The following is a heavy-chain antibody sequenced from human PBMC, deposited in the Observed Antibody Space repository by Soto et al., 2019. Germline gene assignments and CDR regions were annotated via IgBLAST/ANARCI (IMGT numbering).Heavy chain of an antibody. J-gene: IGHJ6*02. Sequence: ASVKVSCKASGGTFSSYAISWVRQAPGQGLEWMGGIIPIFGTANYAQKFQGRVTITADESTSTAYMELSSLRSEDTAVYYCARDQYYYDSSARDEPLYYYYYGMDVWGQGTTVTVSS. V-gene: IGHV1-69*13. D-gene: IGHD3-22*01. CDR2: IIPIFGTA. CDR1: GGTFSSYA. CDR3: ARDQYYYDSSARDEPLYYYYYGMDV.